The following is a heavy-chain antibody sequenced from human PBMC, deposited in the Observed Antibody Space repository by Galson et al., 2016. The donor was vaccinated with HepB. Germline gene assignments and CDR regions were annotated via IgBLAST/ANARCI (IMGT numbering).Heavy chain of an antibody. CDR2: ISFDGSNK. V-gene: IGHV3-30-3*01. D-gene: IGHD1-26*01. Sequence: SLRLSCAASGFTFSSYAMHRVRQAPGKGLEWVAVISFDGSNKYYGDSVKGRFTISRDNSKNTVDLQIHSLRSEDAAVYFCARDFKLGAPDYMDVWGKGTTVTVS. CDR1: GFTFSSYA. CDR3: ARDFKLGAPDYMDV. J-gene: IGHJ6*03.